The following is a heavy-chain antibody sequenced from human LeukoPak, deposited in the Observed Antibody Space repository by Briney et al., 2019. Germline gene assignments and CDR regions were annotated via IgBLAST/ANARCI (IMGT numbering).Heavy chain of an antibody. J-gene: IGHJ4*02. CDR3: ARHDLFWSGYRDQYYFDY. CDR2: IYYSGST. CDR1: GYSISSGYY. V-gene: IGHV4-38-2*02. Sequence: SETLSLTCTVSGYSISSGYYWGWTRQPPGKGLEWIGSIYYSGSTYYNPSLKSRVTISVDTSKNQFSLKLSSVTAADTAVYYCARHDLFWSGYRDQYYFDYWGQGTLVTVSS. D-gene: IGHD3-3*01.